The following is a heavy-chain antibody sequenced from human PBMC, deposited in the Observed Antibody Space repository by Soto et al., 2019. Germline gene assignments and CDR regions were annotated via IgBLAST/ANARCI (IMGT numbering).Heavy chain of an antibody. CDR2: IYYSGST. J-gene: IGHJ3*02. CDR3: AEGHSSSGSCHAFDI. Sequence: QVQLQESGPGLVKPSETLSLTCTVSGGSISRSYYSWGWIRQPPGKGLEWIGSIYYSGSTYYNPSLKSRVTIAADTSMNEGALELGSVTAADTGVYYGAEGHSSSGSCHAFDIWGQGTTVTVSS. D-gene: IGHD2-15*01. CDR1: GGSISRSYYS. V-gene: IGHV4-39*01.